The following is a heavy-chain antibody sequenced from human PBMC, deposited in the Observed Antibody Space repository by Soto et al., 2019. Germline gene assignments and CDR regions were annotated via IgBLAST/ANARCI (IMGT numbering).Heavy chain of an antibody. CDR2: IIPIFGTA. J-gene: IGHJ6*02. V-gene: IGHV1-69*01. D-gene: IGHD2-15*01. CDR3: ARPVVAATLYYYDDGMDV. CDR1: GGTFSSYA. Sequence: QVQLVQSGAEVKKPGSSVKVSCKASGGTFSSYAISWVRQAPGQGLEWLGGIIPIFGTANYAQKFQGRVTITADESTSTAYMELSRLRSEDTAVYYCARPVVAATLYYYDDGMDVWVQGTTVSVS.